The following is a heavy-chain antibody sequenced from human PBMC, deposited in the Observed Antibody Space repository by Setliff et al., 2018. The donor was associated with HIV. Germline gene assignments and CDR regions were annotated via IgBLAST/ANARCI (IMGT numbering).Heavy chain of an antibody. J-gene: IGHJ4*02. D-gene: IGHD2-8*01. CDR3: AKVGMVFFPPRYCDY. CDR2: IKQDGSEK. CDR1: EFTFSRYA. V-gene: IGHV3-7*03. Sequence: SGGSLRLSCAASEFTFSRYALHWVRQAPGKGLEWLANIKQDGSEKYYVDSVKGRFTISRDNSKNTLYLQMNSLRAEDTAVYYCAKVGMVFFPPRYCDYWGQGTLVTVSS.